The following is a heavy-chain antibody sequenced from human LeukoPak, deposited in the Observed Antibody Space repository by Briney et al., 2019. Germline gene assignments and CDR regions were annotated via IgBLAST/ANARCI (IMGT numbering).Heavy chain of an antibody. V-gene: IGHV5-10-1*01. Sequence: GESLKISCKGSGYSFTNYWISWVRQMPGKGLEWMGRIDPSDSYTNYSPSFQGHVTISVDRSIGTAYLQWSSLKASDTAIYYCARHAVSSGYSSSWHGHIDYWGQGNLVTVSS. D-gene: IGHD6-13*01. J-gene: IGHJ4*02. CDR1: GYSFTNYW. CDR3: ARHAVSSGYSSSWHGHIDY. CDR2: IDPSDSYT.